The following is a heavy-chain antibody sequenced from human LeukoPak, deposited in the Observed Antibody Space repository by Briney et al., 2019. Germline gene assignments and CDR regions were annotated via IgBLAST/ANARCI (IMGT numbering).Heavy chain of an antibody. D-gene: IGHD2-15*01. V-gene: IGHV5-51*01. CDR3: ARQEYCSGASCYTWFDP. CDR2: INPADSDI. J-gene: IGHJ5*02. CDR1: GYSFTNNW. Sequence: GESLKISCKGSGYSFTNNWIGWVRQMPGKGLEWLGIINPADSDIRYSPSFQGQVTISADKSISTAYLQWNSLKASDTAMYYCARQEYCSGASCYTWFDPWGQGTLVTVSS.